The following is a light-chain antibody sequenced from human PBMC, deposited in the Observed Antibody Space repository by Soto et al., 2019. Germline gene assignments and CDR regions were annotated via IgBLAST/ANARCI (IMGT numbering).Light chain of an antibody. J-gene: IGKJ4*01. CDR2: DAS. CDR3: HQRSNWPPLT. V-gene: IGKV3-11*01. Sequence: IVLTQSPATLSLSPGESATLSCRASQSVSSYLAWYQQKPGQPPRLLIYDASKRATAVPARFSGSGSGTDFTLTISSLEPEDFAVYYCHQRSNWPPLTFGGGTKVEIK. CDR1: QSVSSY.